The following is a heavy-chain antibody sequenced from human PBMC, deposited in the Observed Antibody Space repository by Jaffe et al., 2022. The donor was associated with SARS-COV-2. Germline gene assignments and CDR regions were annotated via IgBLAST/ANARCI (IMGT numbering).Heavy chain of an antibody. V-gene: IGHV3-49*03. D-gene: IGHD3-10*01. CDR1: GFPFGEYA. J-gene: IGHJ4*02. CDR3: TREDRITFIRGIRRDY. Sequence: EVQLVESGGGLVAPGQSLRLSCTTSGFPFGEYAMSWFRQAPGKGLEWVAFLRTKTYGGTAEYAASVKGRFTFSRDDSKGITYLQMNSLKTEDTAMYYCTREDRITFIRGIRRDYWGQGTLVTVSS. CDR2: LRTKTYGGTA.